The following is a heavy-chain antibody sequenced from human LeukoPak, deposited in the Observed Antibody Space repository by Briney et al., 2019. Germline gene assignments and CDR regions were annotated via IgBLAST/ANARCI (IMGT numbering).Heavy chain of an antibody. Sequence: PGGSLRLSCAASGFTFSSYATHWVRQAPGKGLEWVAVISYDGSNKYYADSVKGRFTISRDNSKNTLYLQMNSLRAEDTAVYYCAKDRDYDFWSGHAAFDIWGQGTMVTVSS. CDR3: AKDRDYDFWSGHAAFDI. V-gene: IGHV3-30-3*01. CDR2: ISYDGSNK. D-gene: IGHD3-3*01. J-gene: IGHJ3*02. CDR1: GFTFSSYA.